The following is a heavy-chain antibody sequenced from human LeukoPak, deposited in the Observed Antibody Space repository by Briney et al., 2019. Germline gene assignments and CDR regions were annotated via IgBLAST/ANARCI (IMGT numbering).Heavy chain of an antibody. J-gene: IGHJ5*02. CDR3: ARGSSSWFNWFDP. CDR1: GGSISSGSYY. D-gene: IGHD6-13*01. V-gene: IGHV4-61*02. CDR2: IYTSGST. Sequence: KPSQTLSLTCTVSGGSISSGSYYWSWIRQPAGKGLEWIGRIYTSGSTNYNPSLKSRVTISVDTSKNQFSLKLSSVTAADTAVYYCARGSSSWFNWFDPWGQGTLVTVSS.